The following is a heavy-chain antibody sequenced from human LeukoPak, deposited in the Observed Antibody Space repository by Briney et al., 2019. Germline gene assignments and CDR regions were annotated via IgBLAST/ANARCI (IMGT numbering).Heavy chain of an antibody. J-gene: IGHJ4*02. Sequence: GGSLRLSCAASGFTFSSYWMSWVRQAPGKGLEWVANINQDGSEKYYVDSVKGRFTISRDNAENSLYLQMNSLRAEDTAVYYCARACSRTSCPFEYWGQGTLVTVSS. CDR2: INQDGSEK. D-gene: IGHD2-2*01. CDR1: GFTFSSYW. CDR3: ARACSRTSCPFEY. V-gene: IGHV3-7*01.